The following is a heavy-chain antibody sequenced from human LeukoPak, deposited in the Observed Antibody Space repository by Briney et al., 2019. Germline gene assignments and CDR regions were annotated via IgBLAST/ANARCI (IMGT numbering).Heavy chain of an antibody. CDR3: ARANYYDLRVAFDI. CDR2: INAGNGNT. J-gene: IGHJ3*02. CDR1: GYTFTSYA. D-gene: IGHD3-22*01. V-gene: IGHV1-3*01. Sequence: GASVKVSCTASGYTFTSYAMHWVRQAPGQRLEWKGWINAGNGNTKYSQKFQGRVTITRDTSASTAYMELSSLRSEDTAVYYCARANYYDLRVAFDIWGQGTMVTVSS.